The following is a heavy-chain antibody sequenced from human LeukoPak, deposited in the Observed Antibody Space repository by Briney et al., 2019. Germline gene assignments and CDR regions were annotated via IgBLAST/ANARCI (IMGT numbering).Heavy chain of an antibody. Sequence: GGSLRLSCEASGFTFRSYEMNWVRQAPGKGLEWVSYSSGDGRTMYHADSVKGRFTISRDSGTNSLYLQMNSLRAEDTAVYYCARGDGVATRYYYGLDVWGQGTTVTVSS. CDR3: ARGDGVATRYYYGLDV. CDR2: SSGDGRTM. CDR1: GFTFRSYE. V-gene: IGHV3-48*03. J-gene: IGHJ6*02. D-gene: IGHD5-12*01.